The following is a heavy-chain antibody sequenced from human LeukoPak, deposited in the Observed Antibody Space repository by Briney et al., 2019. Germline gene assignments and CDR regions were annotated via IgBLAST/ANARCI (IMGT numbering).Heavy chain of an antibody. D-gene: IGHD5-18*01. Sequence: ASVKVSCKASGYTFTSYDINWVRQATGQGLEWMGWMNPNSGNTGYAQKFQGRVTITRNTSISTAYMELSSLRSEDTAVYYCARCRIQLWCDAFDIWGQGTMVTVFS. CDR2: MNPNSGNT. CDR3: ARCRIQLWCDAFDI. CDR1: GYTFTSYD. V-gene: IGHV1-8*03. J-gene: IGHJ3*02.